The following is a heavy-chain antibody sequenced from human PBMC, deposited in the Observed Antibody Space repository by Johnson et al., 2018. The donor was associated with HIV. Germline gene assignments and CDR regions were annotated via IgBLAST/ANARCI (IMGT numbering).Heavy chain of an antibody. CDR3: TTELGIGGYAFDI. CDR1: GFTVSSNY. D-gene: IGHD2-21*01. J-gene: IGHJ3*02. Sequence: VQLVESGGGVVRPGGSLRLSCAASGFTVSSNYMSWVRQAPGKGLEWVGRIKSKTDGGTTDYAAPVKGRFTISRHDSKNTLYLQMNSLKTEDTAVYYCTTELGIGGYAFDIWGQGTMVTVSS. CDR2: IKSKTDGGTT. V-gene: IGHV3-15*01.